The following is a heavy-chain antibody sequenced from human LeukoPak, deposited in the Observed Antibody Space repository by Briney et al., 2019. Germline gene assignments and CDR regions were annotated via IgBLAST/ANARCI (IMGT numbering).Heavy chain of an antibody. Sequence: GGSLRLSCAVSGFTFSSYAMSWVRQAPGKGLEWVSAISGSGGTTYYADSVKGRFTISRDNSKKTLYLQMNSLRAEDTAVYYCAKDLNWGPLNYFDSWGQGTLVTVSS. CDR2: ISGSGGTT. D-gene: IGHD7-27*01. CDR1: GFTFSSYA. CDR3: AKDLNWGPLNYFDS. V-gene: IGHV3-23*01. J-gene: IGHJ4*02.